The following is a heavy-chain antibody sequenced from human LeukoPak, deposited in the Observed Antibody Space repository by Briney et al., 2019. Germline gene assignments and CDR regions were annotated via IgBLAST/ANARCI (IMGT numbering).Heavy chain of an antibody. CDR1: GGSTSSGDYY. D-gene: IGHD3-22*01. Sequence: PSETLSLTCTVSGGSTSSGDYYWSWIRQPPGKGLEWIGYIYYSGSTYYNPSLKSRVAISVDTSKNQFSLKLSSVTAADTAVYYCARVIYDSSAPIAFDIWGRGTMVTVSS. V-gene: IGHV4-30-4*01. CDR3: ARVIYDSSAPIAFDI. J-gene: IGHJ3*02. CDR2: IYYSGST.